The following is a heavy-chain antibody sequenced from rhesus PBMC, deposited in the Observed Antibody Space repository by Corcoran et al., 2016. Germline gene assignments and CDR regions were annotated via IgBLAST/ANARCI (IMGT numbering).Heavy chain of an antibody. Sequence: EVQLVESGGGLVQPGGSLRLSCAASGFTFSDYYMSWVRQAPGKGLEWVSSISIACCYISYSDSVKGRFTISRDNAKNSLSLQMNSLKTEDTAVYYCTRAYSNYHFDYWGQGVLVTVSS. CDR3: TRAYSNYHFDY. CDR1: GFTFSDYY. CDR2: ISIACCYI. J-gene: IGHJ4*01. V-gene: IGHV3S4*01. D-gene: IGHD4-23*01.